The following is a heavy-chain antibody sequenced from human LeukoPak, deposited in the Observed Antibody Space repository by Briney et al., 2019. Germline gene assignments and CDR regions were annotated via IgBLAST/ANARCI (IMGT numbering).Heavy chain of an antibody. CDR3: ARDRSGSNGRYYYYYMDV. CDR1: SSSISNYY. CDR2: IYYSGST. V-gene: IGHV4-59*01. D-gene: IGHD3-10*01. J-gene: IGHJ6*03. Sequence: SETLSLTCTVSSSSISNYYWSWIRQPPGKGLEWIGYIYYSGSTNYNPSLKSRVTISVDTSKNQFSLKLSSVTAADTAVYYCARDRSGSNGRYYYYYMDVWGKGTTVTGSS.